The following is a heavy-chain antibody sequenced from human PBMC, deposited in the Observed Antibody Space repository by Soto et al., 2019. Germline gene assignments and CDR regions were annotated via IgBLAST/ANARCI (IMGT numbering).Heavy chain of an antibody. CDR1: GFALSSYW. J-gene: IGHJ4*02. CDR3: TRVLAGDSGQFDY. V-gene: IGHV3-74*01. CDR2: IGSDGSGT. D-gene: IGHD7-27*01. Sequence: EVQLVESGGGLVQPGGSLRLSCAASGFALSSYWMHWVRQAPGKGLVWVSRIGSDGSGTTYADSVKGQVTISRDNAKNKVYLPTTSLSAEATAVYYCTRVLAGDSGQFDYWGQGTLVIVSS.